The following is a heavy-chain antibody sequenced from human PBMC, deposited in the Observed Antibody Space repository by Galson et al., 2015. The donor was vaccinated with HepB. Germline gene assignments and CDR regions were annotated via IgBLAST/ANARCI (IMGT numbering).Heavy chain of an antibody. Sequence: SVKVSCKASGYTFTNYYLHWVRQAPGQGLEWMGIINPRGFSTNYAQNLQGRVTMTRDTSTSTVYMELRSLRSEDTAVYYCARGGSENDSFYYFDYWGQGTQVTVSS. CDR2: INPRGFST. J-gene: IGHJ4*02. CDR3: ARGGSENDSFYYFDY. D-gene: IGHD1-1*01. CDR1: GYTFTNYY. V-gene: IGHV1-46*04.